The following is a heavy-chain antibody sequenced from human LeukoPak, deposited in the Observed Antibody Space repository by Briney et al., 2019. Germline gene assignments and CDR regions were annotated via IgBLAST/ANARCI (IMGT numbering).Heavy chain of an antibody. J-gene: IGHJ4*02. Sequence: SETLPLTCTVSGGSISSYYWSWIRQPPGKGLEWIGYIYYSGSTNYNPSLKSRVTISVDTSKNQFSLKLSSVTAADTAVYYCARQSAAAGDFDYWGQGTLVTVSS. CDR2: IYYSGST. CDR3: ARQSAAAGDFDY. D-gene: IGHD6-13*01. CDR1: GGSISSYY. V-gene: IGHV4-59*08.